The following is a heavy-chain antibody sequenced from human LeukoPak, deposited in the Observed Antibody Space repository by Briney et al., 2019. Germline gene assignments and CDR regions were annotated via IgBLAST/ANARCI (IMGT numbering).Heavy chain of an antibody. J-gene: IGHJ4*02. CDR3: AKGTPGHYFDY. CDR2: ISGSGDTT. V-gene: IGHV3-23*01. CDR1: GFTVSSNY. D-gene: IGHD2-2*01. Sequence: GGSLRLSCAASGFTVSSNYMSWVRQAPGKGLEWVSVISGSGDTTYYPDSVRGRFTISRDNSQNTLYLQMNSLRAEDTAMYFCAKGTPGHYFDYWGQGTLVTVSS.